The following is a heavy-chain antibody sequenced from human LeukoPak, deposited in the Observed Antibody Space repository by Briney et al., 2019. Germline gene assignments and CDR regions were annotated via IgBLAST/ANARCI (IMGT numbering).Heavy chain of an antibody. V-gene: IGHV4-30-4*01. D-gene: IGHD4/OR15-4a*01. J-gene: IGHJ2*01. CDR2: IYYSGST. CDR3: ASGWGANGYFEL. CDR1: GGSISSGDYS. Sequence: SETLSLTCTVSGGSISSGDYSWSWIRQPPGKGLEWIGYIYYSGSTYYNPSLKSRVTISVDTSKNQFSLKLSSVTAADTAVYYCASGWGANGYFELWGRGTLVTVSS.